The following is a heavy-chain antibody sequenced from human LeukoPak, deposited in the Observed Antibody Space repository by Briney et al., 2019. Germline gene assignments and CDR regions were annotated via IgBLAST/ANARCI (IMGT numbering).Heavy chain of an antibody. CDR2: IGGSGGTT. V-gene: IGHV3-23*01. Sequence: GGSLRLSCAASGFPFSTNDMSWVRQAPGKGLEWVSAIGGSGGTTYEDSVKGRFTISRDNSKSTLYLQMNSLRAEDTAVYYCAKAEVVVVPGQNWGQGTLVTVSS. CDR3: AKAEVVVVPGQN. J-gene: IGHJ4*02. CDR1: GFPFSTND. D-gene: IGHD2-2*01.